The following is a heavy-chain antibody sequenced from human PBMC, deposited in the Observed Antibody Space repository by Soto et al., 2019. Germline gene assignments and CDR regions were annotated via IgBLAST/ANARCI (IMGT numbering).Heavy chain of an antibody. CDR1: GGIFITYA. CDR3: ARDRDDYGSGNYYNRIDF. D-gene: IGHD3-10*01. V-gene: IGHV1-69*13. CDR2: IIPIFGTP. Sequence: SVKVSCKASGGIFITYAISWLRQAPGQGLEWMGGIIPIFGTPNYAQRFQGRVTITADESTTTSYMELSRLKSEDTAVYHCARDRDDYGSGNYYNRIDFWGQGTLVTVSS. J-gene: IGHJ4*02.